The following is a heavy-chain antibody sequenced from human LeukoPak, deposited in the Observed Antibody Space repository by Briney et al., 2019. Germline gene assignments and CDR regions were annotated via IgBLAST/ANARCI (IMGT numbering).Heavy chain of an antibody. CDR3: ARDVEWNRGTGYSSSWPVYGMDV. CDR2: IWYDGSNR. D-gene: IGHD6-13*01. V-gene: IGHV3-33*01. CDR1: GFTFSSYG. J-gene: IGHJ6*02. Sequence: GGSLRLSCAASGFTFSSYGMHWVRQAPGKGLEWVAVIWYDGSNRYYADSVKGRFTISRDNSKNTLYLQMNSLRAEDTAVYYCARDVEWNRGTGYSSSWPVYGMDVWGQGTTVTVSS.